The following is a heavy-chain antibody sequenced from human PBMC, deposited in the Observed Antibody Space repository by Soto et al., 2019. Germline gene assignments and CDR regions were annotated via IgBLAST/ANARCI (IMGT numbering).Heavy chain of an antibody. D-gene: IGHD3-22*01. CDR2: ISSSSSYI. CDR3: ARARYYDSSGRYYFDY. Sequence: GGSLRLSCAASGFTFSSYSMNWVRQAPGKGLEWVSSISSSSSYIYYADSVKGRFTISRDNAKNSLYLQMNSLRAEDTAVYYCARARYYDSSGRYYFDYWGQGTLVTVSS. CDR1: GFTFSSYS. J-gene: IGHJ4*02. V-gene: IGHV3-21*01.